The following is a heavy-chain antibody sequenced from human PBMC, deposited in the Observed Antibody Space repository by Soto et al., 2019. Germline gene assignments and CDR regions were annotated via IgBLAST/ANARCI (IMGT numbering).Heavy chain of an antibody. D-gene: IGHD5-18*01. CDR1: GFTFSSYW. Sequence: EVQLVEFGGGLVQPGGSLRLSCAASGFTFSSYWMHWVRQAPGKGLVWVSRINSDGSSTSYADSVKGRFTISRDNAKNTLYRQMNSLRAEDTAVYYGASSYGYTYGSYWGQGTLVTVSS. CDR3: ASSYGYTYGSY. CDR2: INSDGSST. V-gene: IGHV3-74*01. J-gene: IGHJ4*02.